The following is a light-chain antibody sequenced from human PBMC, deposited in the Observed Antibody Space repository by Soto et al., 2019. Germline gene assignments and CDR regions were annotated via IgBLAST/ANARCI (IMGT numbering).Light chain of an antibody. CDR2: ADS. V-gene: IGLV1-40*01. CDR1: TSNIGAGRR. Sequence: QSVLTQPPSVSGAPGQRVTISCTGSTSNIGAGRRVHWYQQLPGTAPKLLIYADSSRPSGVPDRFSGSKSGTSASLAITGLQAEDEADYYCQSYDRSHWVFGGGTKLTVL. J-gene: IGLJ3*02. CDR3: QSYDRSHWV.